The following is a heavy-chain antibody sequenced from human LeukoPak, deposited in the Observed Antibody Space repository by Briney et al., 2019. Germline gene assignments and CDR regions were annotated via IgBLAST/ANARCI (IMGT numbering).Heavy chain of an antibody. Sequence: GGSLRLSFPASGCRFSSYWMSWVPQAPGKGLEWVANINQDGSEKYYVDSVKGPFTLSRDNAKNSLYLQMNSLRAEDTAVYYCASDGHPFHLWGQGTLVTVAS. V-gene: IGHV3-7*01. CDR3: ASDGHPFHL. CDR2: INQDGSEK. CDR1: GCRFSSYW. J-gene: IGHJ5*02.